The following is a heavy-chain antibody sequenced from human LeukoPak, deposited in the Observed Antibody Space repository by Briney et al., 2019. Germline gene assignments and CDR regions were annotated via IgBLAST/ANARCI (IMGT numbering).Heavy chain of an antibody. V-gene: IGHV3-23*01. CDR1: EITFSSYA. CDR2: ISGSGGRT. D-gene: IGHD2-15*01. Sequence: GGSLRLSCATSEITFSSYAMSWVRQAPGKGLEWVSAISGSGGRTYYADSVKGRFTISRDNSKNTLYLQMNSLRAEDTAVHYCAKARVVVAATISFDYWGQGTLVTVSS. CDR3: AKARVVVAATISFDY. J-gene: IGHJ4*02.